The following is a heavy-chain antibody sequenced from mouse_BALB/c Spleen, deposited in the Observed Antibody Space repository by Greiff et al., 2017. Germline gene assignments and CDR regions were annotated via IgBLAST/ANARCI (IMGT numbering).Heavy chain of an antibody. Sequence: VQRVESGPGLVQPSQSLSITCTVSGFSLTSYGVHWVRQSPGKGLEWLGVIWSGGSTDYNAAFISRLSISKDNSKSQVFFKMNSLQSNDTAIYYCARNLAIGTTKAMDYWGQGTSVTVSS. CDR3: ARNLAIGTTKAMDY. V-gene: IGHV2-2*03. D-gene: IGHD2-14*01. J-gene: IGHJ4*01. CDR2: IWSGGST. CDR1: GFSLTSYG.